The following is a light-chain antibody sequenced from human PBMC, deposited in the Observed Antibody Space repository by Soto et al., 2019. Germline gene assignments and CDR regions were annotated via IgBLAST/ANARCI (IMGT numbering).Light chain of an antibody. CDR3: QDSSTSPWP. V-gene: IGKV3-20*01. J-gene: IGKJ1*01. CDR1: QSVTSTY. CDR2: ATS. Sequence: TQSPGTLSLSPGDIATLSYRAVQSVTSTYMAWYQQKPGQAPRVLIYATSFRATGIPDRFRGSGSGTDCTLTISSLEPEDSAVYYCQDSSTSPWPFGQGTKVDIK.